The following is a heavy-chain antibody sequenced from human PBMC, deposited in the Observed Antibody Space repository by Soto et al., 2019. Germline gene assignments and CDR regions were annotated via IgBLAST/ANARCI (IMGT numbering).Heavy chain of an antibody. Sequence: GASVKVSCKASRGTFSSYAISWVRQAPGQGLEWTGGIIPIFGTANYAQKFQGRVTITADESTSTAYMELSSLRSEDTAVYYCARDPLGYCXSTSCPPVPYYYYYGMDVWGQGTTVTAP. CDR3: ARDPLGYCXSTSCPPVPYYYYYGMDV. CDR1: RGTFSSYA. CDR2: IIPIFGTA. V-gene: IGHV1-69*13. J-gene: IGHJ6*02. D-gene: IGHD2-2*01.